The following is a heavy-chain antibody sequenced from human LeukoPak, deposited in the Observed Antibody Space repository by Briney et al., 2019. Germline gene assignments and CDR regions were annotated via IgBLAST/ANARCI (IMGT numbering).Heavy chain of an antibody. CDR3: ARDNLAAAGDDNFDL. J-gene: IGHJ3*01. CDR2: ISSSGSTI. CDR1: GFTFSSYT. D-gene: IGHD6-13*01. Sequence: GGSLRLSCAASGFTFSSYTMNWVRQAPGKGLEWVSYISSSGSTIYYADSVKGRFTISRDIAKNSLYLQMNSLRAEDTAMYYCARDNLAAAGDDNFDLWGQGTMVTVSS. V-gene: IGHV3-48*04.